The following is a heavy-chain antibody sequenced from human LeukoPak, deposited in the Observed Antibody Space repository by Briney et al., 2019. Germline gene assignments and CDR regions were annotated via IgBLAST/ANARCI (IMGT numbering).Heavy chain of an antibody. V-gene: IGHV3-23*01. CDR3: ARVEVGVRDGDYVYWFDP. J-gene: IGHJ5*02. Sequence: PGGSLRLSCAASGFTFSSYGMSWVRQAPGKGLEWVSAISGSGGSTYYADSVKGRFTISRDNSKNTLYLQMNSLRAEDTAMYYCARVEVGVRDGDYVYWFDPWGQGTLVTVSS. CDR2: ISGSGGST. CDR1: GFTFSSYG. D-gene: IGHD4-17*01.